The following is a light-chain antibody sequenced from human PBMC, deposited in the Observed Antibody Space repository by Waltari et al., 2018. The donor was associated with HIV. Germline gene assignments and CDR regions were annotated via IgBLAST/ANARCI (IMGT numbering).Light chain of an antibody. V-gene: IGLV2-23*01. CDR1: SSDVGSYNV. Sequence: QSALTQPASVSGSPGQSITISCTGTSSDVGSYNVVSWYQQQPGKAPKLLIYEASKRPSGVSNRFSGAKSGNTASLTSSELQAEDEADYHCCSYAGSSTYVVFGGGTKLTVL. CDR3: CSYAGSSTYVV. J-gene: IGLJ2*01. CDR2: EAS.